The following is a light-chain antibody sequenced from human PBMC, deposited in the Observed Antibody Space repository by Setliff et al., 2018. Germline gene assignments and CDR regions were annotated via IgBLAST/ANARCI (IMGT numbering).Light chain of an antibody. CDR3: CSYTSLSTRV. Sequence: SVLTQPASVSGSPGQSITISCTGSSSDIGTYNLVSWYQQHPGKAPQLLIYEVTRRPSGVSNRFSASKSGNTASLTISGLQAEDEADYFCCSYTSLSTRVFGTGTKGTVL. CDR1: SSDIGTYNL. V-gene: IGLV2-14*02. J-gene: IGLJ1*01. CDR2: EVT.